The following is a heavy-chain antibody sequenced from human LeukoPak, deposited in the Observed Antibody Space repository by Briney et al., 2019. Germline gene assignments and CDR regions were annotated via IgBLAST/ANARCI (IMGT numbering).Heavy chain of an antibody. Sequence: GGSLRLSCAASGFTVSSNYMSWVRQAPGKGLQWVSAISGSGGSTYYADSVKGRFTISRDNSKNTLYLQMNSLRAEDTAVYYCAKVYCSSTSCYPHGAFDIWGQGTMVTVSS. CDR1: GFTVSSNY. CDR3: AKVYCSSTSCYPHGAFDI. J-gene: IGHJ3*02. CDR2: ISGSGGST. D-gene: IGHD2-2*01. V-gene: IGHV3-23*01.